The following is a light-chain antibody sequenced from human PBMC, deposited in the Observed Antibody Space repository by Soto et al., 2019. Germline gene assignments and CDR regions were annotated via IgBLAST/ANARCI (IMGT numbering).Light chain of an antibody. V-gene: IGLV2-18*01. CDR1: SSDVGSYNR. CDR2: EVS. CDR3: SLYTSSSPGV. J-gene: IGLJ2*01. Sequence: QSALTQPPSVSGSPGQSVTISCTGTSSDVGSYNRVSWYQQPPGTAPKLMIYEVSNRPSGVPDRFSGAKSGNTASLTISGLQAEDEADYCCSLYTSSSPGVFGGGTKVTVL.